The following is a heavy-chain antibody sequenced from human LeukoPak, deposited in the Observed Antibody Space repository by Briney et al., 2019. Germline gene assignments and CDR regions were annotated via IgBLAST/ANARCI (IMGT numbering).Heavy chain of an antibody. Sequence: SETLSLTCTVSGGSISSYYWSWIRQPAGKGLEWIGRIYTSGSTNYNPSLKRRVTISVDTSKNQFSLKLSSVTAADTAVYYCARLTAAGPRTNWFDPWGQGTLVTVSS. D-gene: IGHD6-13*01. J-gene: IGHJ5*02. CDR2: IYTSGST. CDR1: GGSISSYY. V-gene: IGHV4-4*07. CDR3: ARLTAAGPRTNWFDP.